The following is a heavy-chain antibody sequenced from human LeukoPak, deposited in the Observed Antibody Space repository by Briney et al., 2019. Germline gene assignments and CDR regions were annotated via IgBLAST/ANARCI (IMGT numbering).Heavy chain of an antibody. V-gene: IGHV1-2*02. J-gene: IGHJ3*02. D-gene: IGHD6-19*01. CDR3: ARRYSSGWYDAFDI. Sequence: ASVKVSCKASGYTFTVYYMHCVRQAPGQGLEWMGWINPNSGDTNYAQKFQGRVTMTRDTSISTAYMELSRLRSDDTAVYYCARRYSSGWYDAFDIWGQGTMVTVSS. CDR2: INPNSGDT. CDR1: GYTFTVYY.